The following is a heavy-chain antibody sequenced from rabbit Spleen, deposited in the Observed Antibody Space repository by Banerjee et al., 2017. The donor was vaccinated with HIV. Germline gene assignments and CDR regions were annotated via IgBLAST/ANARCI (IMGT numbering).Heavy chain of an antibody. J-gene: IGHJ4*01. CDR2: IDPLFGST. V-gene: IGHV1S43*01. CDR3: VRDRANIGGDYGPYYFDL. CDR1: GFSFSSDYD. Sequence: QQQLVESGGGLVKPAASLTLTCTASGFSFSSDYDMCWVRQAPGKGLEWIGYIDPLFGSTYYASWVNGRFTISSHNAQNTLYLQLNSLTAADTATYFCVRDRANIGGDYGPYYFDLWGPGTLVTVS. D-gene: IGHD2-1*01.